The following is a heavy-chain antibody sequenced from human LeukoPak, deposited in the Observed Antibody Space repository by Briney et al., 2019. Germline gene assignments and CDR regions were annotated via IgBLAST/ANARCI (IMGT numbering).Heavy chain of an antibody. CDR2: IGWDGGRT. CDR3: AKGRTGMDV. V-gene: IGHV3-43*01. Sequence: GGSLRLSCAGSGFNFDGYTMHWVRQAPGKGLEWVSVIGWDGGRTYYADSVKGRFTISRDNSKNSLYLQMNSLRTEDTALYYCAKGRTGMDVWGKGTTVTISS. CDR1: GFNFDGYT. J-gene: IGHJ6*03.